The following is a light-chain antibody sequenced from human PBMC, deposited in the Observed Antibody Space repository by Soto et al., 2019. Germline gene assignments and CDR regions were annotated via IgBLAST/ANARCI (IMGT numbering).Light chain of an antibody. CDR1: HDITSY. V-gene: IGKV1-33*01. CDR2: DAS. CDR3: QHCDYLPI. Sequence: DIQMTQSPSSLSASVGDRLTITCQASHDITSYLNWYQHKPGKAPKLLIYDASILEAGVPPRFSGSGSWTDFTLTIIGLQPEDVATYYCQHCDYLPIFGPGTTVDFK. J-gene: IGKJ3*01.